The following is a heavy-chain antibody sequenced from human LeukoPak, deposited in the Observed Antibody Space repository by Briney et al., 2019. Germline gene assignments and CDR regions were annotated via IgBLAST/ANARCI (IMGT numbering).Heavy chain of an antibody. Sequence: GGSLRLSCAASGFTFSDYYMSWIRQAPGKGLEWVSYISSSGSTIYYADSVKGRFTISRDNAKNSLYLQMNSLRAEDTAVYYCARAPTLYDYVWGSYRRCYYFDYWGQGTLVTVSS. J-gene: IGHJ4*02. V-gene: IGHV3-11*04. D-gene: IGHD3-16*02. CDR2: ISSSGSTI. CDR1: GFTFSDYY. CDR3: ARAPTLYDYVWGSYRRCYYFDY.